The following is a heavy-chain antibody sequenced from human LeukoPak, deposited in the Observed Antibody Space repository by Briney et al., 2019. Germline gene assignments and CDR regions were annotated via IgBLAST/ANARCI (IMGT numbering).Heavy chain of an antibody. Sequence: ASVKVSCKLSGNTLRELPIQWVRQAGGKGLEWMAGFDPENAEIVYAQKFQGRVTMTEDTSTNTAYLELTSLTSDDTALYYCATRGSDFWSGFDYWGQGTQVTVSS. CDR1: GNTLRELP. CDR2: FDPENAEI. V-gene: IGHV1-24*01. J-gene: IGHJ4*02. CDR3: ATRGSDFWSGFDY. D-gene: IGHD3-3*01.